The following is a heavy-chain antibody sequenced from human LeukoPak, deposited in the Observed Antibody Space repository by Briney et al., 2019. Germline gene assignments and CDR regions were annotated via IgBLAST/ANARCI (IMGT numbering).Heavy chain of an antibody. D-gene: IGHD5-18*01. CDR3: ARGRGLQDY. Sequence: SETLSLTCTVSGYSISSGYYWGWIRQPPGKGLEWIGSIYHSGSTYYNPSLKSRVTISVDTSKNQFSLKLSSVTAADTAVYYCARGRGLQDYWGQGTLVTVSS. V-gene: IGHV4-38-2*02. CDR2: IYHSGST. CDR1: GYSISSGYY. J-gene: IGHJ4*02.